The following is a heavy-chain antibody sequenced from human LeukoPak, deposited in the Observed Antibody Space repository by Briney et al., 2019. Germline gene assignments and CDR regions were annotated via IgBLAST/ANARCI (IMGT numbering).Heavy chain of an antibody. J-gene: IGHJ4*02. CDR3: ARGGARAATIRVDH. D-gene: IGHD5-12*01. CDR2: IEQDGSEK. CDR1: GFTFSNFW. Sequence: GGSLRLSCAASGFTFSNFWMSWVRQAPGKGLEWVANIEQDGSEKNYVDSVKGRFTISRDNAKDSLYLQMNSLRAEDTAVYYCARGGARAATIRVDHWGQGSLVTVSS. V-gene: IGHV3-7*04.